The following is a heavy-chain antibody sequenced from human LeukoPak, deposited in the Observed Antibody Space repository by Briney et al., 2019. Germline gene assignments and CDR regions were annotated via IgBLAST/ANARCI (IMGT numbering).Heavy chain of an antibody. J-gene: IGHJ6*02. CDR1: GFTFSSYG. CDR3: AKYRITMVRDSMDV. V-gene: IGHV3-30*18. CDR2: ISYDGSNK. Sequence: GGSLRLSCAASGFTFSSYGMHWVRQAPGKELEWVAVISYDGSNKYYADSVKGRFTISRDNSKNTLYLQMNSLRAEDTAVYYCAKYRITMVRDSMDVWGQGTTVTVSS. D-gene: IGHD3-10*01.